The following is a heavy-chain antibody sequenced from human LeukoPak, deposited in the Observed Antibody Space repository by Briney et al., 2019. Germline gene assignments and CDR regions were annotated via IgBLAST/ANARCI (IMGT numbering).Heavy chain of an antibody. J-gene: IGHJ3*02. D-gene: IGHD1-26*01. Sequence: PGGSLRLSCAASGFTYSSYAMSWVRQAPGKGLEWVSAISSSGITYYADSVKGRFTISRDNSKNTLYLQMSSLRAEDTAVYYCAKPGGLVGPKGGAFDIWGQGTMVTVPS. CDR3: AKPGGLVGPKGGAFDI. CDR2: ISSSGIT. CDR1: GFTYSSYA. V-gene: IGHV3-23*01.